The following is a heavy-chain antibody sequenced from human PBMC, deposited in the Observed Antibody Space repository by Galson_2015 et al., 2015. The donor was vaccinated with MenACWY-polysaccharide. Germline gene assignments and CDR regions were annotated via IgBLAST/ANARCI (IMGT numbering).Heavy chain of an antibody. Sequence: QSGAEVKKPGESLTISCKGSGSSFTSNWIGWVRQMPGKGLEWMGIIYPADSDTRYSPSFQGQVTISADKSISTAYLQWSSLKASDTAVYYCARLSATGTVTFDYWGQGTLVTVSS. CDR1: GSSFTSNW. CDR2: IYPADSDT. J-gene: IGHJ4*02. V-gene: IGHV5-51*03. D-gene: IGHD4-17*01. CDR3: ARLSATGTVTFDY.